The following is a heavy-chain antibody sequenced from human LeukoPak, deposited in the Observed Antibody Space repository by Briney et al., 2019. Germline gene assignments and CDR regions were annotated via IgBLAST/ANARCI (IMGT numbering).Heavy chain of an antibody. CDR2: IIPILGIA. V-gene: IGHV1-69*04. J-gene: IGHJ4*02. CDR3: ARVSYEGIVDTAMVNGDY. D-gene: IGHD5-18*01. Sequence: GASVKVSCKASGGTFSSYAISWVRQAPGQGLEWMRRIIPILGIANYAQKFQGRVTITADKSTSTAYMELSSLRSEDTAVYYCARVSYEGIVDTAMVNGDYWGQGTLVTVSS. CDR1: GGTFSSYA.